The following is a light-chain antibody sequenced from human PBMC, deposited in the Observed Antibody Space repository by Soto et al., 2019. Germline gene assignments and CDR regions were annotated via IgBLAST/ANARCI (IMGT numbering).Light chain of an antibody. CDR2: WAS. Sequence: DIVMTQSPDSLAVSLGERATINCKSSQSVLYSSNNKNYLAWYQQKPGQPPNLLISWASTRESGVPDRLSGSGSGTDFTLTISSLQAEDVAVYYCHQYYSIPRTFGQGTKVEIK. CDR3: HQYYSIPRT. CDR1: QSVLYSSNNKNY. V-gene: IGKV4-1*01. J-gene: IGKJ1*01.